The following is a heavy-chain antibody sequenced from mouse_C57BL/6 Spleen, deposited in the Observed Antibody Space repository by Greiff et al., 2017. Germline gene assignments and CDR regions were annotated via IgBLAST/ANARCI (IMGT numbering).Heavy chain of an antibody. CDR2: IYPSDSET. Sequence: QVQLQQPGAELVRPGSSVKLSCKASGYTFTSYWMDWVKQRPGQGLEWIGNIYPSDSETHYNQKFKDKATLTVDKSSSTAYMQLSSLTSEDSAVYYRARREDYYCNSNYAMDDWGQGTSVTVSS. J-gene: IGHJ4*01. D-gene: IGHD2-1*01. CDR3: ARREDYYCNSNYAMDD. V-gene: IGHV1-61*01. CDR1: GYTFTSYW.